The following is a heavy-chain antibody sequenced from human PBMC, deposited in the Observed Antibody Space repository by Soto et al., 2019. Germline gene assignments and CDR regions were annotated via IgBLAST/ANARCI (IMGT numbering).Heavy chain of an antibody. CDR1: SGSISSSNW. V-gene: IGHV4-4*02. Sequence: QVQLQESGPGLVKPSGTLSLTCAVSSGSISSSNWWSWVRQPPGKGLEWIGEIYHSGSTNYNPSLKSRVTISVDKSKNQCSLKLSSVTAADTAVYYCARADDGACSSTSCYAEKGWFDPWGQGTLVTVSS. D-gene: IGHD2-2*01. CDR2: IYHSGST. J-gene: IGHJ5*02. CDR3: ARADDGACSSTSCYAEKGWFDP.